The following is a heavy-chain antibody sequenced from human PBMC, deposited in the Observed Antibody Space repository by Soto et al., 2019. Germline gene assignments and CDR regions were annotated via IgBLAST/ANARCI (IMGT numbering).Heavy chain of an antibody. CDR3: ARGGRDLDY. D-gene: IGHD2-21*02. CDR1: GFTFSSYG. Sequence: PGGSLRLSCAASGFTFSSYGMHWVRQAPGKGLEWVAVISYDGSNKYYADSVKGRFTISRDNARNLLYLQMNNLRVEDTAVYYCARGGRDLDYWGQGTPVTVSS. J-gene: IGHJ4*02. V-gene: IGHV3-30*03. CDR2: ISYDGSNK.